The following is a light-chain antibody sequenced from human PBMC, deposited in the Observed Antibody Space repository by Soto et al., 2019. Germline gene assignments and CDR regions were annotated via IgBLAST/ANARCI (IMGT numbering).Light chain of an antibody. Sequence: DIQMTQSPSTLSASVGDRVTITCRASQSISNWLAWYQQKPGKAPKLLIYDASNLESGVPSRFSGSGSGTEFTHTISSLQPDDFAGSYCQQYNSYWWTFGQGTKVEIK. CDR1: QSISNW. J-gene: IGKJ1*01. CDR2: DAS. CDR3: QQYNSYWWT. V-gene: IGKV1-5*01.